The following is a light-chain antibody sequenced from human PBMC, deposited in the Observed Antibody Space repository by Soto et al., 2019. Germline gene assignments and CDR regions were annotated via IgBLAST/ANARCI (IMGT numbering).Light chain of an antibody. V-gene: IGLV1-44*01. Sequence: QLVLTQPPSASGTPGQRVTISCSGSSSNIGSNTVNCYQQLPGTAPKLLIYSNNQRPSGVPDRFSGSKSGTSASLAIRGLQAEDEADYYCAAWEDRRNGVVFGGGTKVTVL. CDR2: SNN. CDR3: AAWEDRRNGVV. J-gene: IGLJ2*01. CDR1: SSNIGSNT.